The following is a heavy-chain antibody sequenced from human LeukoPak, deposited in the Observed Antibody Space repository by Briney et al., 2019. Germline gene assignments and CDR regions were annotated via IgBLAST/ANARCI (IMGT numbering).Heavy chain of an antibody. CDR3: ARAPLPAAIRGVHGWFDP. J-gene: IGHJ5*02. D-gene: IGHD2-2*02. Sequence: ASVKVSCKASGGTFSSYAISWVRQAPGQGREWMGGIIPIFGTANYAQKFPGRVTITADESTSTAYMELSSLRSEDTAVYYCARAPLPAAIRGVHGWFDPWGQGTLVTVPS. CDR1: GGTFSSYA. CDR2: IIPIFGTA. V-gene: IGHV1-69*13.